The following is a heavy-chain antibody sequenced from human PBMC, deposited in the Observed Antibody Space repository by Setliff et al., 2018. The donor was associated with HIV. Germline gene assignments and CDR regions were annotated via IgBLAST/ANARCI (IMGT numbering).Heavy chain of an antibody. CDR3: ARQLSNSLDY. V-gene: IGHV1-2*02. CDR2: ISPNTGDT. J-gene: IGHJ4*02. CDR1: GCTFTGYF. Sequence: ASVKVSCKASGCTFTGYFMHWVRQAPGQGLEWMGWISPNTGDTNIPQRFQGRVTMTRDTSINTAYMELSRLRSDDTAVYYCARQLSNSLDYWGQGTLVTV. D-gene: IGHD7-27*01.